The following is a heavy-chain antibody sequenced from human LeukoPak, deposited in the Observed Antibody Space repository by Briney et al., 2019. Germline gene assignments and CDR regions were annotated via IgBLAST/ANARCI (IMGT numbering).Heavy chain of an antibody. Sequence: PSETLSLTCTVSGGSISSYYWSWIRQPPGKGLEWIGYIYYSGSTNYNPSLKSRVTISVDTSKNQFSLKLSSVTAADTAVYYCARGNLYSSGWYGYWGQGTLVTVSS. CDR2: IYYSGST. J-gene: IGHJ4*02. V-gene: IGHV4-59*01. D-gene: IGHD6-19*01. CDR3: ARGNLYSSGWYGY. CDR1: GGSISSYY.